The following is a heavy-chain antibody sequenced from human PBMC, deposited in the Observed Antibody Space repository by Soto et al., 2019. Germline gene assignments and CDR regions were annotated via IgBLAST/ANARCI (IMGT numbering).Heavy chain of an antibody. CDR1: GFTFNDYA. CDR2: ISSDGHHQ. D-gene: IGHD3-22*01. J-gene: IGHJ4*02. CDR3: SRGTYYPQSSGLHADY. V-gene: IGHV3-30*03. Sequence: LRLSCATSGFTFNDYAMYWVRQAPGQGLEWVAMISSDGHHQFYVDNLRGRFTVSRDNSKNTLFLQMNSLRPEDTAVYYCSRGTYYPQSSGLHADYWGPGTVVTVS.